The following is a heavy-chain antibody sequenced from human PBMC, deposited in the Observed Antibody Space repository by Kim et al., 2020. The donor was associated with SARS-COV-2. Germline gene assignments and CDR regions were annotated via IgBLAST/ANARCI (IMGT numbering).Heavy chain of an antibody. CDR2: IYYSGST. D-gene: IGHD6-13*01. CDR1: GGSISSYY. J-gene: IGHJ4*02. CDR3: ARSGQIAAAGIWDFDY. V-gene: IGHV4-59*01. Sequence: SETLSLTCTVSGGSISSYYWSWIRQPPGKGLEWIGYIYYSGSTNYNPSLKSRVTISVDTSKNQFSLKLSSVTAADTAVYYCARSGQIAAAGIWDFDYWGQGTLVTVSS.